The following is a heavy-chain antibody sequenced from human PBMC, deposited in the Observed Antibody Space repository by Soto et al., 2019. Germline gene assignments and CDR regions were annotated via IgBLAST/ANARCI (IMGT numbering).Heavy chain of an antibody. CDR2: ISYDGSNK. J-gene: IGHJ6*02. D-gene: IGHD3-10*01. CDR3: AKDVVWFGTMNGMDV. V-gene: IGHV3-30*18. Sequence: QVQLVESGGDVVQPGRSLRVSCAASGFTFSDYGMHWVRQAPGKGLEWVAVISYDGSNKYYADSVKGRFTISRDNAKNTLYLPMNILRAEDTSVYYCAKDVVWFGTMNGMDVWGQGTTVTVSS. CDR1: GFTFSDYG.